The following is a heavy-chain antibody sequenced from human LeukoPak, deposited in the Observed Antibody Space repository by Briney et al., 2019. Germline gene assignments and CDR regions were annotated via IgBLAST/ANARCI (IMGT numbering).Heavy chain of an antibody. CDR2: INPNSGGT. CDR3: ARGTAYYGSGSNLNT. D-gene: IGHD3-10*01. J-gene: IGHJ4*02. Sequence: ASVKVPCKASGYTFTVYYINWVRQAPGQGLEWMGWINPNSGGTNYAQKFLDRVTMTRDTSITTAYMELSSLRFDDTAVYYCARGTAYYGSGSNLNTWGQGTLVTVSS. CDR1: GYTFTVYY. V-gene: IGHV1-2*02.